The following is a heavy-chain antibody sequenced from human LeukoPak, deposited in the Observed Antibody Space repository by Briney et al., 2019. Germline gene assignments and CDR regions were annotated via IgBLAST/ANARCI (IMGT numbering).Heavy chain of an antibody. CDR3: ARDSSQYCGGDCSPDY. V-gene: IGHV3-7*01. D-gene: IGHD2-21*01. J-gene: IGHJ4*02. Sequence: GGSLRLSCAASGFTFSSYWMSWVRQAPEKGLEWVANIKQDGSEKYYVDSVKGRFTISRDNAKNSLYLQMNSLRAEDTAVYYCARDSSQYCGGDCSPDYWGQGTLVTVSS. CDR1: GFTFSSYW. CDR2: IKQDGSEK.